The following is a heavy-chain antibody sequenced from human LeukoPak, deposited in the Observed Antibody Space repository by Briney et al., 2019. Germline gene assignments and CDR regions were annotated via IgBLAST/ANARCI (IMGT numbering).Heavy chain of an antibody. V-gene: IGHV4-34*01. CDR1: GGSFSGYY. Sequence: SETLSLTCAVYGGSFSGYYWSWIRQPPGRGLEWIGEINHSGSTNYNPSLKSRVTISVDRSKNQFSLKLSSVTAADTAVYYCAIRGGSYWYFDLWGRGTLVTVSS. CDR2: INHSGST. D-gene: IGHD3-10*01. CDR3: AIRGGSYWYFDL. J-gene: IGHJ2*01.